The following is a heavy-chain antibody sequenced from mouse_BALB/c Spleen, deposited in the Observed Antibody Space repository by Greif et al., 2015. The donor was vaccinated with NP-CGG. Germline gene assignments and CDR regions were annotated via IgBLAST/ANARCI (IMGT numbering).Heavy chain of an antibody. CDR1: GFTFSSYA. D-gene: IGHD2-3*01. CDR2: ISSGGSYT. Sequence: VQLKESGGGLVKPGGSLKLSCAASGFTFSSYAMSWVRQTPEKRLEWVATISSGGSYTYYPDSVKGRFTISRDNAKNTLYLQMSSLRSEDTAMYYCARWLLRYAMDYWGQGTSVTVSS. CDR3: ARWLLRYAMDY. V-gene: IGHV5-9-3*01. J-gene: IGHJ4*01.